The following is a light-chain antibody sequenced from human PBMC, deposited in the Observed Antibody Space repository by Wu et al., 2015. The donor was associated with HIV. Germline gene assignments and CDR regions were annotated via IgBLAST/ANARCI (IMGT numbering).Light chain of an antibody. Sequence: EIVLTQSPGTLSLSPGERATLSCRASQSVRSNYLSWYQQKSGQPPRLLIYGAFSRASGIPDRFRGSGSGTHFTLTISRLEPEDFAMYYCQQYGGSPPYSFGQGTKLQI. J-gene: IGKJ2*03. CDR2: GAF. CDR3: QQYGGSPPYS. V-gene: IGKV3-20*01. CDR1: QSVRSNY.